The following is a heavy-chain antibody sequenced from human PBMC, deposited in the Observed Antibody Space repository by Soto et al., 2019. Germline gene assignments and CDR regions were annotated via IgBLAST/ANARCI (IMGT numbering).Heavy chain of an antibody. J-gene: IGHJ5*02. CDR2: ISAYNGNT. Sequence: ASVKVSCKASGYTFTGYGISGVRQAPGQGLEWMGWISAYNGNTNYAQKLQGRVTMTTDTSTSTAYMELRSLRSDDTAVYYCARVDYYDSSGPLSAWGQGTLVTVSS. V-gene: IGHV1-18*01. CDR3: ARVDYYDSSGPLSA. D-gene: IGHD3-22*01. CDR1: GYTFTGYG.